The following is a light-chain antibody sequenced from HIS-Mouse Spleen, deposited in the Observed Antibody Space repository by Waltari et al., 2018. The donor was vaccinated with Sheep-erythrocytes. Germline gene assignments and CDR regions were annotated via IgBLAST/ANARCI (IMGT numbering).Light chain of an antibody. Sequence: QSALTPPASVSRSPGQSITISCTGTSSDVGSYNLVSWYQQHPGKAPKLMIYEGSKRPSGVSNRFSGSKSGNTASLTISGLQAEDEADYYCCSYAGSSTPWVFGGGTKLTVL. V-gene: IGLV2-23*01. J-gene: IGLJ3*02. CDR3: CSYAGSSTPWV. CDR2: EGS. CDR1: SSDVGSYNL.